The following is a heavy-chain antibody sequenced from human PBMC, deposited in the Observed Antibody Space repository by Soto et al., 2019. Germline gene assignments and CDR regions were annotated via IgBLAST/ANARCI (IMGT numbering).Heavy chain of an antibody. V-gene: IGHV1-3*01. CDR3: ARGDIVVVVAATTSAFDI. CDR1: GYTFTSYA. J-gene: IGHJ3*02. Sequence: QVQLVQSGAEVKKPGASVKVSCKASGYTFTSYAMHWVRQAPGQRLEWMGWINAGNGNTKYSQKFQGRVTITRDTSASTDYMELSSLRSEDTAVYYCARGDIVVVVAATTSAFDIWGQGTMVTVSS. CDR2: INAGNGNT. D-gene: IGHD2-15*01.